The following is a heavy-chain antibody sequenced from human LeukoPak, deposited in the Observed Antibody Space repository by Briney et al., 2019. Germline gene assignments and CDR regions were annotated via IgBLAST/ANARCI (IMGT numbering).Heavy chain of an antibody. Sequence: WGSLTLTCAASGFTFSSYSTNWVRQAPGKGLEWVSSISSSSSYIYYADSVKGRFTISRDNAKNSLYLQMNSLRAEDTAVYYCARVWFGEFGSYFDCWCQGPLVTVSS. J-gene: IGHJ4*01. CDR1: GFTFSSYS. D-gene: IGHD3-10*01. CDR3: ARVWFGEFGSYFDC. V-gene: IGHV3-21*01. CDR2: ISSSSSYI.